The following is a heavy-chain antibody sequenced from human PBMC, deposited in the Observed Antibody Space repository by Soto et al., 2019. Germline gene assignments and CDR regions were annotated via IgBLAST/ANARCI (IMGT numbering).Heavy chain of an antibody. CDR1: GFTFSSYS. Sequence: GGSLRLSCAASGFTFSSYSMNWVRQAPGKGLEWVSYISSSSSTIYYADSVKGRFTISRDNAKNSLYLQMNSLRDEDTAVYYCARDHFSIAAAGTGDYWGQGTLVTVSS. CDR2: ISSSSSTI. D-gene: IGHD6-13*01. J-gene: IGHJ4*02. V-gene: IGHV3-48*02. CDR3: ARDHFSIAAAGTGDY.